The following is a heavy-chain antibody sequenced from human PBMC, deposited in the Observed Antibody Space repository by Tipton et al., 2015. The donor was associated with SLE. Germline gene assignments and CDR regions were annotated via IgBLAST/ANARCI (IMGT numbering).Heavy chain of an antibody. D-gene: IGHD4-23*01. CDR1: GGSISSYY. CDR3: ASGGYGGNFLGWFDP. J-gene: IGHJ5*02. V-gene: IGHV4-59*01. CDR2: VHYSGST. Sequence: TLSLTCTVSGGSISSYYWSWIRQPPGKGLEWIGYVHYSGSTNHNPSLKSRATISLDTSKNQFSLKVTSVTAADTAVYYCASGGYGGNFLGWFDPWGRGTLVTVSS.